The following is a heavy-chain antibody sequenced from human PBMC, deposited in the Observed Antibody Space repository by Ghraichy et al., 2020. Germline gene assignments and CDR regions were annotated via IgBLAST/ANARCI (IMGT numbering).Heavy chain of an antibody. CDR3: ARRTNYYDSSGLGVYYFDY. CDR1: GGSISSSSYY. D-gene: IGHD3-22*01. J-gene: IGHJ4*02. V-gene: IGHV4-39*01. CDR2: IYYSGST. Sequence: SETLSLTCTVSGGSISSSSYYWGWIRQPPGKGLEWIGSIYYSGSTYYNPSLKSRVTISVDTSKNQFSLKLSSVTAADTAVYYCARRTNYYDSSGLGVYYFDYWGQGTLVTVSS.